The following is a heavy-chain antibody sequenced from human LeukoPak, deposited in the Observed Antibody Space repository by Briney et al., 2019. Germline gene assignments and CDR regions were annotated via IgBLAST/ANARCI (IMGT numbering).Heavy chain of an antibody. J-gene: IGHJ6*03. Sequence: GGSLRLSCEAYGFTFSNFWMSWVRPAPGEGLEWVANLKQDGSEKYSVDSVKGRFTISRDNAKNSLYLQMNSLRAEDTAVYYRARARYGYCSSGSCYYYSYMDVWGKGTTVTVSS. D-gene: IGHD2-15*01. CDR1: GFTFSNFW. V-gene: IGHV3-7*01. CDR2: LKQDGSEK. CDR3: ARARYGYCSSGSCYYYSYMDV.